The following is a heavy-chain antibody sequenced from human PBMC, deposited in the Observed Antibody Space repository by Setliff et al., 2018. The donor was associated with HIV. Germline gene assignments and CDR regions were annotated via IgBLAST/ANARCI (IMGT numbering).Heavy chain of an antibody. Sequence: ASVKVSCKSSGYTFTGSVMHWVRQAPGQGLEWMGWINCNSGGTYYAQNFQGRVTMTRDTSINTAYMELSRLRSDDTAVYYCARDDHGDPFDYWGQGTLVTVSS. CDR2: INCNSGGT. D-gene: IGHD4-17*01. CDR3: ARDDHGDPFDY. CDR1: GYTFTGSV. J-gene: IGHJ4*02. V-gene: IGHV1-2*02.